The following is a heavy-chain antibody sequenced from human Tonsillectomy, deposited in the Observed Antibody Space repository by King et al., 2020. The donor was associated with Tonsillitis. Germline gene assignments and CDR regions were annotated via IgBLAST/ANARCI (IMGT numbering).Heavy chain of an antibody. CDR1: GFTFSSYS. CDR3: ASQLLEVLYYYYGMDV. Sequence: QLVQSGGGLVQPGGSLRLSCAASGFTFSSYSMNWVRQAPGKGLEWVSYISSSSSTIYYADSVKGRFTISRDNAKNSLYLQMNSLSAEDTAVYYCASQLLEVLYYYYGMDVWGQGTTVTVSS. CDR2: ISSSSSTI. J-gene: IGHJ6*02. V-gene: IGHV3-48*01. D-gene: IGHD2-2*01.